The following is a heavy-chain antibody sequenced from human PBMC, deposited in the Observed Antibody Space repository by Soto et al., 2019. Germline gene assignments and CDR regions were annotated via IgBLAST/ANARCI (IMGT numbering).Heavy chain of an antibody. D-gene: IGHD2-15*01. CDR2: IIPILGIA. Sequence: QVQLVQSGAEVKKPGSSVKVSCKASGGTFSSYTISWVRQAPGQGLEWMGRIIPILGIANYAQKFQGRVTITADKSTSTACMELSSLRSEDTAVYYCARDGPGGGGGSFYWGQGTLVTVSS. J-gene: IGHJ4*02. V-gene: IGHV1-69*08. CDR1: GGTFSSYT. CDR3: ARDGPGGGGGSFY.